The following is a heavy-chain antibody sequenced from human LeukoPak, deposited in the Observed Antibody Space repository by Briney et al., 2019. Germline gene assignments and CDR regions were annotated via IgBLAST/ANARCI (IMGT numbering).Heavy chain of an antibody. V-gene: IGHV3-30*02. CDR1: GFTFSSYG. J-gene: IGHJ4*02. D-gene: IGHD3-3*01. CDR2: IRYDGSNK. CDR3: AKDPYDFWSGCFDY. Sequence: GGSLRLSCAASGFTFSSYGMHWVRQTPGKGLEWVEFIRYDGSNKYYADSVKGRFTISRDNSKNTLYLQMNSLRAEDTAVYYCAKDPYDFWSGCFDYWGQGTLVTVSS.